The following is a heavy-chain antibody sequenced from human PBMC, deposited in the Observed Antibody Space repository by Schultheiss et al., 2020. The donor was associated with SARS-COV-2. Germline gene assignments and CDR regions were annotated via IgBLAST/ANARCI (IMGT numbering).Heavy chain of an antibody. J-gene: IGHJ5*02. Sequence: TLSLTCTVSGGSISSGGYYWSWIRQHPGKGLEWIGYIYYSGSTYYNPSLKSRVTISVDTSKNQFSLKLSSVTAADTAVYYCARVRAGYSLNWFDPWGQGTLVTVSS. V-gene: IGHV4-31*03. CDR3: ARVRAGYSLNWFDP. D-gene: IGHD6-13*01. CDR2: IYYSGST. CDR1: GGSISSGGYY.